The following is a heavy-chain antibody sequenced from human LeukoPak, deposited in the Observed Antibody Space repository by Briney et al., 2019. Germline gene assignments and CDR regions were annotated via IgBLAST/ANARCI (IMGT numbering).Heavy chain of an antibody. CDR2: IIAILGIA. CDR3: ARDNRTRGDV. CDR1: GGTFSSYA. Sequence: ASVKVSCKASGGTFSSYAISWVRQAPGQGLEWMGRIIAILGIANYAQKFQGRVTITAGKSTSTAYMELSSLRSEDTAVYYCARDNRTRGDVWGQGTTVTVSS. V-gene: IGHV1-69*04. J-gene: IGHJ6*02.